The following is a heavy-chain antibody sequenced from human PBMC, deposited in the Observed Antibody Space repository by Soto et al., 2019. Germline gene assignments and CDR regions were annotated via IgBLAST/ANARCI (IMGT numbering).Heavy chain of an antibody. CDR2: IYYSGST. CDR3: ARDSSSRDYYYYGMDV. Sequence: PSETLSLTCTVSGGSISSGGYCWSWIRQHPGKGLEWIGYIYYSGSTYYNPSLKSRVTISVDTSKNQFSLKLSSVTAADTAVYYCARDSSSRDYYYYGMDVWGQGTTVTVSS. V-gene: IGHV4-31*03. J-gene: IGHJ6*02. D-gene: IGHD6-6*01. CDR1: GGSISSGGYC.